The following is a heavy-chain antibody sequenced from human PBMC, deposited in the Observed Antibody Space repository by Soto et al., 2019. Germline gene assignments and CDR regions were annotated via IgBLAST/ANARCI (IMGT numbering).Heavy chain of an antibody. CDR1: GVSISSSNW. D-gene: IGHD6-13*01. Sequence: SETLSLTCAVSGVSISSSNWWSWVRQPPGKGLEWIGEIYHSGSTNYNPSLKSRVTISVDKSKNQFSLKLSSVTAADTAVYYCEREDLEAAGFYYGMAVCGQGTTVXVS. V-gene: IGHV4-4*02. CDR3: EREDLEAAGFYYGMAV. CDR2: IYHSGST. J-gene: IGHJ6*02.